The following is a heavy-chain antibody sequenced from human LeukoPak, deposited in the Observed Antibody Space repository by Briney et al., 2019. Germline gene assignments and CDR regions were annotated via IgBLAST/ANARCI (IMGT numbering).Heavy chain of an antibody. V-gene: IGHV4-34*01. D-gene: IGHD4-11*01. CDR3: AGDYRGSLDY. CDR1: GGSFSGYY. Sequence: PSETLSLTCAVYGGSFSGYYWGWIRQPPGKGLEWIGEINHSGSTNSNPSLKSRVTISIDTSKNQFSLKLSSVTAADTAVYYCAGDYRGSLDYWGQGTLVTVSS. J-gene: IGHJ4*02. CDR2: INHSGST.